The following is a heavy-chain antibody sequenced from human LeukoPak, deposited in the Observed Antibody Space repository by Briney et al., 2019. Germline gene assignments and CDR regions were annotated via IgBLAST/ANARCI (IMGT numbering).Heavy chain of an antibody. V-gene: IGHV3-74*01. Sequence: GGSLRLSCAASGFTFSGYWMHWVRQAPGKGLVWVSRITSDGSSTYYADSVKGRFTISRDNAKNTLYLQMNSLRAEDTAVYYCASGYSSSSLIPFDYWGQGTRVTVSS. CDR3: ASGYSSSSLIPFDY. J-gene: IGHJ4*02. CDR1: GFTFSGYW. D-gene: IGHD6-6*01. CDR2: ITSDGSST.